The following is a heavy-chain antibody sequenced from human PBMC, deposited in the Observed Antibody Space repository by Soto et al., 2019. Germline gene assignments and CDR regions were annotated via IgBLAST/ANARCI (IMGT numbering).Heavy chain of an antibody. CDR1: GGSISSGDYY. CDR3: AHDSHGGNTYFDL. J-gene: IGHJ4*02. Sequence: SETLSLTCTVSGGSISSGDYYWSWIRQPPGKGLEWIGYIYFSGSTYYSPSLKSRLTISLNTSNNQFSLKLTSVTAADTAVYYCAHDSHGGNTYFDLWGQGAPVTLSS. D-gene: IGHD1-26*01. V-gene: IGHV4-30-4*01. CDR2: IYFSGST.